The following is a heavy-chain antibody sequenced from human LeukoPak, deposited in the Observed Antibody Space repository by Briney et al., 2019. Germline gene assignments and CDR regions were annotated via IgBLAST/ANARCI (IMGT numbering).Heavy chain of an antibody. CDR3: ARLAMVRGVRGYFDL. CDR2: IYIGGST. J-gene: IGHJ2*01. CDR1: GFTVSSNY. D-gene: IGHD3-10*01. Sequence: GGSLRLSCEDSGFTVSSNYMSWVRQAPGEGLEGVSVIYIGGSTSYADSVKDRFTISRDNSKNTLYLQMNSLRAEDTAVYYCARLAMVRGVRGYFDLWGRGTLVTVSS. V-gene: IGHV3-53*01.